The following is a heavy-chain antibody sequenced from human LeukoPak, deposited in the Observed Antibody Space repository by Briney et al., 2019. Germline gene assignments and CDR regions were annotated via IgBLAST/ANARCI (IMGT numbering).Heavy chain of an antibody. J-gene: IGHJ5*02. CDR2: MSRSSSNR. Sequence: PGGSLRLSCVGTGFSFSTYGMTWVRQAPGKGLEWVSSMSRSSSNRYYGDSVKGRFTISRDNAKNSLYLQMNSLRAEDTAVYYCARQRFGESDPWGQGTLVTVSS. V-gene: IGHV3-21*01. CDR3: ARQRFGESDP. D-gene: IGHD3-10*01. CDR1: GFSFSTYG.